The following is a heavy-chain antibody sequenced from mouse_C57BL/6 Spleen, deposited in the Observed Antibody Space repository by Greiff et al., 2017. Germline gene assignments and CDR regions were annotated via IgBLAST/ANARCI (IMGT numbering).Heavy chain of an antibody. J-gene: IGHJ2*01. V-gene: IGHV1-55*01. CDR2: IYPGDGDT. Sequence: VQLQQPGAELVKPGASVKMSCKASGYTFTSYWITWVKQRPGQGLEWIGDIYPGDGDTNYNGKFKGKATLTADKSSSTAYMQLSSLTSEDSAVYFCARWGNYFDYGGQGTTLTVSS. CDR1: GYTFTSYW. CDR3: ARWGNYFDY.